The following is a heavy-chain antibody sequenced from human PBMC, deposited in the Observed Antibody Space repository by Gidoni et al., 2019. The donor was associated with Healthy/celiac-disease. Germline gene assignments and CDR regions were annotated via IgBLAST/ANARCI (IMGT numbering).Heavy chain of an antibody. CDR2: ISSSSSYI. CDR1: GFTFSSYS. J-gene: IGHJ6*02. V-gene: IGHV3-21*01. D-gene: IGHD3-3*01. CDR3: ARDITIFGVVIQTYYYYYGMDV. Sequence: EVQLVESGGGLVKPGGSLRLSCAASGFTFSSYSMKWVRQAPGKGLVWVSSISSSSSYIYYADSVKGRFTISRDNAKNSLYLQMNSLRAEDTAVYYCARDITIFGVVIQTYYYYYGMDVWGQGTTVTVSS.